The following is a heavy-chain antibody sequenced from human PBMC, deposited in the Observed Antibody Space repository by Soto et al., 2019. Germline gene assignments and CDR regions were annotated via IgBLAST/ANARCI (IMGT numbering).Heavy chain of an antibody. Sequence: SETLSLTCTVSGGSISNYYWSWIRQPPGKGLEWIGFIYYSGSTNYNSSLKSRVTISVDTSKNQFSLKLSSVTAADTAVYYCARHDSSSYFAVWDYWGQGTLVTVS. CDR2: IYYSGST. J-gene: IGHJ4*02. V-gene: IGHV4-59*08. CDR1: GGSISNYY. CDR3: ARHDSSSYFAVWDY. D-gene: IGHD3-22*01.